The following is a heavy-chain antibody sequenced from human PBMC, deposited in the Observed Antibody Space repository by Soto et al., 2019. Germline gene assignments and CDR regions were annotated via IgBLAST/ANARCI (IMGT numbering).Heavy chain of an antibody. V-gene: IGHV5-10-1*01. CDR3: ARTETPYPFGYCSSTSCYKGYGMDV. CDR1: GYSFTSYW. Sequence: PGESLKISCKGSGYSFTSYWISGVRQMPGKGLEWMGRIDPSDSYTNYSPSFQGHVTISADKSISTAYLQWSSLKASDTAMYYCARTETPYPFGYCSSTSCYKGYGMDVWGQGTTVTVSS. CDR2: IDPSDSYT. J-gene: IGHJ6*02. D-gene: IGHD2-2*02.